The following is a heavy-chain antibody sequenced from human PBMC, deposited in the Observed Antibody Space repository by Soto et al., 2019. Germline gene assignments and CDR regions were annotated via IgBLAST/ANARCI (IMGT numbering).Heavy chain of an antibody. D-gene: IGHD2-2*01. Sequence: QVQLQQWGAGLLKPSETLSLTCAVYGGSFSGYYWSWIRQPPGKGLEWIGEINHSGSTNYNPSLKSRVTISVDTSKNQFSLKLSSVTAADTAVYYCARGGGYCSSTSCYAHYWGQGTLVTVSS. CDR2: INHSGST. J-gene: IGHJ4*02. V-gene: IGHV4-34*01. CDR3: ARGGGYCSSTSCYAHY. CDR1: GGSFSGYY.